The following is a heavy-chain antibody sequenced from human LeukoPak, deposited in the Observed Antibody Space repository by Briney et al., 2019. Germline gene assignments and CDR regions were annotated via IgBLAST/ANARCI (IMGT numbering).Heavy chain of an antibody. Sequence: SVKVSCKASGYTFTGYYMHWVRQAPGQGLEWMGWINPNSGGTNYAQKFQGRVTMTRDTSISTAYMELSRLRSDDTAVYYCARWLGATEGNFGYWGQGTLVTVSS. CDR1: GYTFTGYY. CDR2: INPNSGGT. V-gene: IGHV1-2*02. CDR3: ARWLGATEGNFGY. J-gene: IGHJ4*02. D-gene: IGHD1-26*01.